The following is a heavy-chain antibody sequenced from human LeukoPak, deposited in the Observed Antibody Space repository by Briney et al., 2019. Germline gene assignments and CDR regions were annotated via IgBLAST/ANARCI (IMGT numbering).Heavy chain of an antibody. J-gene: IGHJ5*02. V-gene: IGHV3-23*01. Sequence: GGSLRLSCAASGFTFSHSAMSWVRQAPGKGLEWASNISGGDVSTYYADSVRGRFTISRDNSKNTLYLQMNSLRADDTAVYYCARASFWESPINWFAPWGQGTLVTVSS. CDR3: ARASFWESPINWFAP. D-gene: IGHD3-16*01. CDR1: GFTFSHSA. CDR2: ISGGDVST.